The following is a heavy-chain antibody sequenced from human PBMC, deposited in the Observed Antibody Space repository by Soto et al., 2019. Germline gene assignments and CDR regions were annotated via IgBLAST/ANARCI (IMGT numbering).Heavy chain of an antibody. CDR1: GFTVSTNY. V-gene: IGHV3-53*01. J-gene: IGHJ4*02. CDR2: MYSGGTA. Sequence: PGGSMRLSCAASGFTVSTNYMSWVRQAPGKGLEWVSVMYSGGTANYADSVQGRFTISRDNSKNTLSLQMNSLRAEDTAVYYCARVRCSGSYCPFDYWGQGTLVTVSS. CDR3: ARVRCSGSYCPFDY. D-gene: IGHD1-26*01.